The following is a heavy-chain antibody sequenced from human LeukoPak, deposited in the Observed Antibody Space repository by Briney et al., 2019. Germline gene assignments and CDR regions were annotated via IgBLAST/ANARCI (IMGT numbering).Heavy chain of an antibody. CDR3: ARGGIGYDILAAHY. CDR1: GYTFTSYD. Sequence: GASVKVSCKPSGYTFTSYDINRVRQATGQGVEWMGWMNPNSGNTGYAQKFQGRVTMTRNTSISTAYMELSSLRSEDTAVYYCARGGIGYDILAAHYWGQGSLVTVSS. D-gene: IGHD3-9*01. V-gene: IGHV1-8*01. J-gene: IGHJ4*02. CDR2: MNPNSGNT.